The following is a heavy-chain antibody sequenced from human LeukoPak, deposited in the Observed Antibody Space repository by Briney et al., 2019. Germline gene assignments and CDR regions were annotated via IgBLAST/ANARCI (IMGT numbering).Heavy chain of an antibody. D-gene: IGHD4-17*01. CDR3: TSLGDYEVSFDY. CDR2: IKSKTDGGTT. V-gene: IGHV3-15*01. Sequence: GGSLRLSCAASGFTFSNAWMSWVRQAPGKGLEWVGRIKSKTDGGTTDYAAPVKGRFTIPRDDSKNTLYLQMNSLKTEDTAVYYCTSLGDYEVSFDYWGQGTLVTVSS. J-gene: IGHJ4*02. CDR1: GFTFSNAW.